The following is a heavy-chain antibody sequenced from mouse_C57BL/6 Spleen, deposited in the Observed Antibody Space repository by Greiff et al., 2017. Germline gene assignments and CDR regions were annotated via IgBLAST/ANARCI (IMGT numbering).Heavy chain of an antibody. J-gene: IGHJ1*03. Sequence: QVQLQQPGAELVKPGASVKLSCKASGYTFTSSWMHWVKQRPGQGLEWIGMIHPNSGSTNYNEKFKSKATLTVDKSSSTAYMQLSSLTSEDSAVYYCARGYYYGSSYEYFDVWGTGTTVTVSS. CDR3: ARGYYYGSSYEYFDV. V-gene: IGHV1-64*01. CDR2: IHPNSGST. D-gene: IGHD1-1*01. CDR1: GYTFTSSW.